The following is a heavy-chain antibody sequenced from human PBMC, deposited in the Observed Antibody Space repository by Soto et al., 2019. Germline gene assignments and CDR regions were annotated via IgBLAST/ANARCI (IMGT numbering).Heavy chain of an antibody. V-gene: IGHV3-33*01. J-gene: IGHJ4*02. CDR2: IWYDGSNK. CDR3: ARGPFRGVIRIDY. D-gene: IGHD3-10*01. Sequence: QVQLVESGGGVVQPGRSLRLSCAASGFTFSSYGMHWVSQAPGKGLEWVAVIWYDGSNKYYADSVKGRFTISRDNSKNMLYLQINSLRAEDTAVYYCARGPFRGVIRIDYWGQGTLVTVSS. CDR1: GFTFSSYG.